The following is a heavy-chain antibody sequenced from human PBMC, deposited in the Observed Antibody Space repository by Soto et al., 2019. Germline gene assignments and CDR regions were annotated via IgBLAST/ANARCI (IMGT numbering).Heavy chain of an antibody. CDR1: GFTFSSYS. D-gene: IGHD2-8*01. CDR2: ISSSSSYI. V-gene: IGHV3-21*01. J-gene: IGHJ5*02. Sequence: GGSLRLSCAASGFTFSSYSMNWVRQAPGKGLEWVSSISSSSSYIYYADSVKGRFTISRDNAKNSLYLQMNSLRAEDTAVYYCARDPVKYGPQVRFDPWGQVTLVTVSS. CDR3: ARDPVKYGPQVRFDP.